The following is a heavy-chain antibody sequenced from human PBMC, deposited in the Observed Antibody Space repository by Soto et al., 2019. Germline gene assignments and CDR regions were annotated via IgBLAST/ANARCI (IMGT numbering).Heavy chain of an antibody. CDR3: ASGDARITIFGVVTPGFDY. V-gene: IGHV1-2*02. CDR2: INPNSGGT. Sequence: ASVKVSCKASGSTFTGYYMHWVRQAPGQGLERMGWINPNSGGTNYAQKFQGRVTMTRDTSISTAYMELSRLRSDDTAVYYCASGDARITIFGVVTPGFDYWGQGTLVTVSS. D-gene: IGHD3-3*01. CDR1: GSTFTGYY. J-gene: IGHJ4*02.